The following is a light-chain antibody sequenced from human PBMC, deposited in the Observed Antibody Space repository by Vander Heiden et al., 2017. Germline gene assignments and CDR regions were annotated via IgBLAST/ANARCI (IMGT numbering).Light chain of an antibody. CDR2: QDS. J-gene: IGLJ2*01. CDR1: KLGDKY. Sequence: SYELTQPPSVPGSPGQTASITCTGDKLGDKYACWYQQKPGQSPVLVIYQDSKRPSGIPERFSGSNSGNTATLTISGTQAMDEADYYCQAWDSSTGVVFGGGTKLTVL. V-gene: IGLV3-1*01. CDR3: QAWDSSTGVV.